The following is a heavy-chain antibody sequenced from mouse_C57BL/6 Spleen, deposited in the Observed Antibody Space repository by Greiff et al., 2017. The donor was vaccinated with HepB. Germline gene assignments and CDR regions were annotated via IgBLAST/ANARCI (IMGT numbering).Heavy chain of an antibody. CDR1: GYTFTSYW. D-gene: IGHD1-3*01. CDR3: ATGRGNIDAMDY. V-gene: IGHV1-55*01. Sequence: VQLQQPGAELVKPGASVKMSCKASGYTFTSYWITWVKQRPGQGLEWIGDIYPGSGSTNYNEKFKSKATLTVDTSSSAAYMQLSSLTSEDSAVYYCATGRGNIDAMDYWGQGTSVTVSS. J-gene: IGHJ4*01. CDR2: IYPGSGST.